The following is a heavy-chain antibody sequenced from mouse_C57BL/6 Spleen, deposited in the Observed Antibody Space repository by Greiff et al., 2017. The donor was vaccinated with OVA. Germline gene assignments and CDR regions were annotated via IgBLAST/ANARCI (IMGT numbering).Heavy chain of an antibody. CDR2: ISDGGSYT. J-gene: IGHJ2*01. V-gene: IGHV5-4*03. CDR1: GFTFSSYA. CDR3: ARPPLITTVVAPFDY. D-gene: IGHD1-1*01. Sequence: EVKVVESGGGLVKPGGSLKLSCAASGFTFSSYAMSWVRQTPEKRLEWVATISDGGSYTYYPDNVKGRFTISRDNAKNNLYLQMSHLKSEDTAMYYGARPPLITTVVAPFDYWGQGTTLTVSS.